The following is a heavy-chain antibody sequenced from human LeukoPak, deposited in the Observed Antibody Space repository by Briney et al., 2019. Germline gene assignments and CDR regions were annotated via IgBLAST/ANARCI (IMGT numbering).Heavy chain of an antibody. Sequence: PSETLSLTCTVSGGSISSSNYYWGWIRQPPGKGMEWIGSIYYSGSTYDNPSLKSRVTISVDTSKNRFSLKLSSVTAADTAVYYCARHGDYDILTGVHGEYFQHWGQGTLVTVSS. CDR2: IYYSGST. CDR1: GGSISSSNYY. V-gene: IGHV4-39*01. D-gene: IGHD3-9*01. J-gene: IGHJ1*01. CDR3: ARHGDYDILTGVHGEYFQH.